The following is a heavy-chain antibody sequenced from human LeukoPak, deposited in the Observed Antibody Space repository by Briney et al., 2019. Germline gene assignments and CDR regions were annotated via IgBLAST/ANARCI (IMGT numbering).Heavy chain of an antibody. V-gene: IGHV3-74*01. CDR2: INNAGSNT. Sequence: GGSLRLSCAASGLGFSDYWMHWVRQAPGKGLVWVSRINNAGSNTSYADSVKGRFTISRDSAKNSLYLQMNSLRAEDTAVYCCAELGITMIGGVWGKGTTVTISS. D-gene: IGHD3-10*02. J-gene: IGHJ6*04. CDR3: AELGITMIGGV. CDR1: GLGFSDYW.